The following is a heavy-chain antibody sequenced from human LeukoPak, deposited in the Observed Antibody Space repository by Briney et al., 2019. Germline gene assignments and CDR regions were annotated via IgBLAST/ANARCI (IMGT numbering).Heavy chain of an antibody. Sequence: ASVKVSCKASGGTFSSYAISWVRQAPGQGLEWMGGIIPIFGTANYAQKFQGRVTITADKSTSTAYMELSSLRSEDTAVYYCAGRYCSSTSCYAWYYYYMDVWGKGTTVTVSS. CDR3: AGRYCSSTSCYAWYYYYMDV. J-gene: IGHJ6*03. CDR2: IIPIFGTA. CDR1: GGTFSSYA. D-gene: IGHD2-2*01. V-gene: IGHV1-69*06.